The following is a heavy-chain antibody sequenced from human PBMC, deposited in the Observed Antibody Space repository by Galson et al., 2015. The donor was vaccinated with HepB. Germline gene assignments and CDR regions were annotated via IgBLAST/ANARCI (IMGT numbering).Heavy chain of an antibody. J-gene: IGHJ4*02. CDR1: GYTFTSYY. CDR2: INPSGGST. Sequence: SVKVSCKASGYTFTSYYMHWVRQAPGQGLEWMGIINPSGGSTSYAQKFQGRVTMTRDTSTSTVYMELSSLRSEDTAVYYCARGSARPGRGYYFDYWGQGTLVTVSS. D-gene: IGHD1-26*01. V-gene: IGHV1-46*01. CDR3: ARGSARPGRGYYFDY.